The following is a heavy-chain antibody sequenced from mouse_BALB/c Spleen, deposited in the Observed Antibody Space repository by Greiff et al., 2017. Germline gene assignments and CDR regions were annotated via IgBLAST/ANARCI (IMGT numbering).Heavy chain of an antibody. CDR1: GFTFSSFG. V-gene: IGHV5-17*02. CDR2: ISSGSSTI. D-gene: IGHD2-4*01. CDR3: ARSGDYDRRRYAMDY. Sequence: EVKVVESGGGLVQPGGSRKLSCAASGFTFSSFGMHWVRQAPEKGLEWVAYISSGSSTIYYADTVKGRFTISRDNPKNTLFLQMTSLRSEDTAMYYCARSGDYDRRRYAMDYWGQGTSVTVSS. J-gene: IGHJ4*01.